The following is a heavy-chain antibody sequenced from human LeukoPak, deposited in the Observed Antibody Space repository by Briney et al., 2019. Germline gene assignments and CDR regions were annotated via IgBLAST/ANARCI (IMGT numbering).Heavy chain of an antibody. CDR3: ARESPYYYDSSDAFDI. V-gene: IGHV3-7*03. CDR2: IKHDGSEK. D-gene: IGHD3-22*01. CDR1: EFTFSSYR. Sequence: GGSLRLSCAASEFTFSSYRLSWVRQAPGKGLEWVASIKHDGSEKYYVDSVKGRFTISRDNAKNSLYLQMNSLRAEDTAVYYCARESPYYYDSSDAFDIWGQGTMVTVSS. J-gene: IGHJ3*02.